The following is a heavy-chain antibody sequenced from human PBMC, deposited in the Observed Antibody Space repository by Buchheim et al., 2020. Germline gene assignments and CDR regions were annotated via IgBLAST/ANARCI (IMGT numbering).Heavy chain of an antibody. D-gene: IGHD3-16*01. CDR2: INHSGST. Sequence: QVQLQQWGAGLLKPSETLSLTCAVYGGSFSGYYWSWSRQPPGKGLEWIGEINHSGSTNYNPSLKSRVIISVDTPNNQFSLKLSSVTAADTAVYYCARGGGGRWDYYYYYMDVWGKRAT. CDR3: ARGGGGRWDYYYYYMDV. V-gene: IGHV4-34*01. J-gene: IGHJ6*03. CDR1: GGSFSGYY.